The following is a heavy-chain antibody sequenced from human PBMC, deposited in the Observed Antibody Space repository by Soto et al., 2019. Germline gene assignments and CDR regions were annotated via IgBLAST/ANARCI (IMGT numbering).Heavy chain of an antibody. CDR3: ARERAVAGFDY. Sequence: QVQLVQSGAEVKKPGASVKVSCKASGYTFTSYDINWVLQATGQGLEWMGWMNPNSGNTGYVQKFQGRVTMTRNTSISTADMELSSLRSEATAGYYCARERAVAGFDYWGQGTLVTVSS. CDR2: MNPNSGNT. CDR1: GYTFTSYD. V-gene: IGHV1-8*01. J-gene: IGHJ4*02. D-gene: IGHD6-19*01.